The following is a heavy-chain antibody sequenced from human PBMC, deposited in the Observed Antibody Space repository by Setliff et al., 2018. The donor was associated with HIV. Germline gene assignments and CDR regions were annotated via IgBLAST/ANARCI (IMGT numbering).Heavy chain of an antibody. Sequence: ASVKVSCKASGYTFTSYDINWVRQATGQGLEWMGCMNPNSGNTGYAQKFQGRVTMTRNTSISTAYMELSSLTSEDTAVYYCARSGSSSLFSSLVGPYYYYYYMDVWGKGTTVTVSS. J-gene: IGHJ6*03. CDR2: MNPNSGNT. V-gene: IGHV1-8*02. CDR3: ARSGSSSLFSSLVGPYYYYYYMDV. CDR1: GYTFTSYD. D-gene: IGHD6-13*01.